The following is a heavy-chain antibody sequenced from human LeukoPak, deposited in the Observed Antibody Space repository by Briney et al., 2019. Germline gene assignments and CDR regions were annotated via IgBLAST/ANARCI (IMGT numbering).Heavy chain of an antibody. CDR1: GFTFSSYG. D-gene: IGHD6-19*01. CDR2: IWYDGSNK. Sequence: PGGSLRLSCAASGFTFSSYGMHWVRQAPGKGLEWVAVIWYDGSNKYYADSVKGRFTISRDNSKNTLYLQMNSLRAEDTAVYYCAKGMSSGWYVAFDIWGQGTMVTVSS. CDR3: AKGMSSGWYVAFDI. J-gene: IGHJ3*02. V-gene: IGHV3-30*02.